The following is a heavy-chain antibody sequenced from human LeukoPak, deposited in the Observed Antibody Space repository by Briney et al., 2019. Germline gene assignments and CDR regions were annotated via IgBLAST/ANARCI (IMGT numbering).Heavy chain of an antibody. D-gene: IGHD3-22*01. CDR3: AKDDYYDSSGYSFDY. J-gene: IGHJ4*02. CDR1: GFTFSRLA. Sequence: GGSLRLSCAASGFTFSRLAMTWVRQAPGKGLEWVSTISASGPYYADAVRGRFTISRDNSKNTLYLQTNSLRAEDTAVYYCAKDDYYDSSGYSFDYWGQGTLVTVSS. V-gene: IGHV3-23*01. CDR2: ISASGP.